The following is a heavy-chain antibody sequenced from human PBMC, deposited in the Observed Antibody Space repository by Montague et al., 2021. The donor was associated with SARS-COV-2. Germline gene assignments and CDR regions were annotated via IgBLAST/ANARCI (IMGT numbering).Heavy chain of an antibody. CDR1: GFTINNFA. Sequence: SLRLSCAASGFTINNFAMHWVRQAPGKGLECVAIMSYEGSIKYYTDSVKGRFTTSRDNSKNTLYLDMNSLRAEDTAVYYCTRSLGLFWFKESHPFNHWGQGTPVIVSS. CDR3: TRSLGLFWFKESHPFNH. CDR2: MSYEGSIK. V-gene: IGHV3-30-3*01. D-gene: IGHD3-10*01. J-gene: IGHJ1*01.